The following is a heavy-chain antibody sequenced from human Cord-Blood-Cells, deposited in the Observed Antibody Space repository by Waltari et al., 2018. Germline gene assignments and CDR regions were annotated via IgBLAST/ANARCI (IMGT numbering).Heavy chain of an antibody. Sequence: EVQLVESGGGLVQPGRSLRLSCAASGFTFDDYAMHWVRQAPGKGLEWVSGISWNSGSIGYADSVKGRFTISRDNAKNSLYLQMNSLRAEDMALYYCAKDIGYCSSTSCYDAFDIWGQGTMVTVSS. CDR2: ISWNSGSI. V-gene: IGHV3-9*03. D-gene: IGHD2-2*01. J-gene: IGHJ3*02. CDR3: AKDIGYCSSTSCYDAFDI. CDR1: GFTFDDYA.